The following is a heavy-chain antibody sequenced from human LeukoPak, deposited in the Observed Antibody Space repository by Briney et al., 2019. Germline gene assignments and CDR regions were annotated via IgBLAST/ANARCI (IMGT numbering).Heavy chain of an antibody. CDR1: GFTFDDYG. CDR3: ARGRTATVSTFHPSEYYYYMDV. J-gene: IGHJ6*03. D-gene: IGHD4-11*01. Sequence: AGGSLRLSCAASGFTFDDYGMSWVRQGPGKGLEWVSGINWNGGSTGYADSVKGRFTISRDNAKNSLYLQMNSLRAEDTALYYCARGRTATVSTFHPSEYYYYMDVWGKGTTVTVSS. V-gene: IGHV3-20*04. CDR2: INWNGGST.